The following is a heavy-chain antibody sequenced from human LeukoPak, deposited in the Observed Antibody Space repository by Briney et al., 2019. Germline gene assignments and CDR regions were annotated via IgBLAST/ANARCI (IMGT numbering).Heavy chain of an antibody. Sequence: SETLSPTSTVSGGSISTGDYYWSWIRQPPGKGLEWIGYIYYSGSTYYNPSLKSRVTISVDTSKNQFSLKLSSVTAADTAVYYCARNLVPAAFDYWGQGTLVTVSS. CDR2: IYYSGST. V-gene: IGHV4-30-4*08. J-gene: IGHJ4*02. CDR1: GGSISTGDYY. CDR3: ARNLVPAAFDY. D-gene: IGHD2-2*01.